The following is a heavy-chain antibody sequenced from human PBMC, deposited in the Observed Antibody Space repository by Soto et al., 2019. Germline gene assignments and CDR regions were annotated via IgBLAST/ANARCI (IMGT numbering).Heavy chain of an antibody. CDR3: ARDSREITMVRGAPPYNWFDP. CDR2: IYYSGST. CDR1: GGSISSGGYY. V-gene: IGHV4-31*03. J-gene: IGHJ5*02. D-gene: IGHD3-10*01. Sequence: PSETLSLTCTVSGGSISSGGYYWSWIRQHPGKGLEWIGYIYYSGSTYYKPSLKSRVTISVDTSKNQFSLKLSSVTAADTAVYYCARDSREITMVRGAPPYNWFDPWGQGTLVNVSS.